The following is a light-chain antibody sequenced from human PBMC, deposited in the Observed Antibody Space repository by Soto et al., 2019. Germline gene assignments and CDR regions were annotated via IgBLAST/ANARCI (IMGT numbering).Light chain of an antibody. CDR2: ATS. V-gene: IGKV3-20*01. Sequence: EIVLTQSPGTLSLSPGERVTLSCRASQSVSSNYLAWYQQKPGQAPRLLIYATSSRATGIPDRFSGSGSGTDFTLTINRLEPEDFAVYSCQQYGNSPRYSFGQGTRLEIK. CDR3: QQYGNSPRYS. J-gene: IGKJ2*03. CDR1: QSVSSNY.